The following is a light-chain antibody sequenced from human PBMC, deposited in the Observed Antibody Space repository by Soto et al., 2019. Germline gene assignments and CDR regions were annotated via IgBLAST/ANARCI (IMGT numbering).Light chain of an antibody. J-gene: IGLJ1*01. CDR1: ISDVGSYNY. Sequence: QCVLTQPAPVSGSPGQSITISCTGTISDVGSYNYVSWYQQHPGKAPKLMIYEVSDRPSGISSRFSGSKSGNTASLTISGLQTEDEADYYCSSYTSSSTLFGTGTKVTVL. V-gene: IGLV2-14*01. CDR2: EVS. CDR3: SSYTSSSTL.